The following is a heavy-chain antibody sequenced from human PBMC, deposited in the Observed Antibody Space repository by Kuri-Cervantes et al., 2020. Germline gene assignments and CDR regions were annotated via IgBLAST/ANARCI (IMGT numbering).Heavy chain of an antibody. D-gene: IGHD3-16*01. CDR1: GFTFGDYA. J-gene: IGHJ6*02. Sequence: GESLKISCTASGFTFGDYAMSWFRQAPGKGLEWVSYISSSSSTIYYADSVKGRFTIFRDNAKNSLYLQMNSLRDEDTAVYYCARSLYYYVWGSYDGYYYCMDVWGQGTTVTVSS. V-gene: IGHV3-48*02. CDR3: ARSLYYYVWGSYDGYYYCMDV. CDR2: ISSSSSTI.